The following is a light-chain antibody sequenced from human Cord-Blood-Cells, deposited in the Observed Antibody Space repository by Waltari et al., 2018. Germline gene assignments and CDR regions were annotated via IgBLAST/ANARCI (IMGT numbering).Light chain of an antibody. Sequence: QSALTQPASVSGSPGQSITISCTGTSSDVGGYNHVSWYQQHPGKAPKLMIYDGSNRPSGVSNRFSGSKSGNTASLTISGLQAEDEADYYCSSYTSSSTFYVFGTGTKVTVL. CDR1: SSDVGGYNH. J-gene: IGLJ1*01. CDR2: DGS. CDR3: SSYTSSSTFYV. V-gene: IGLV2-14*01.